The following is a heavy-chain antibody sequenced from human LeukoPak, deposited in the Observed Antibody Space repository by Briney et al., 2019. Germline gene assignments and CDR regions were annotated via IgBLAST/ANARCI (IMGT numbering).Heavy chain of an antibody. CDR3: AGGGYSGYDPFDL. J-gene: IGHJ4*02. Sequence: SETLSLTCTVSGGSISSYYWSWIRQPPGKGLEWIGYIYYSGSTNYNPSLKSRVTISVDTSKNQFSLKLSSVTAADTAVYYCAGGGYSGYDPFDLWGQGTLVTVSS. CDR1: GGSISSYY. D-gene: IGHD5-12*01. CDR2: IYYSGST. V-gene: IGHV4-59*01.